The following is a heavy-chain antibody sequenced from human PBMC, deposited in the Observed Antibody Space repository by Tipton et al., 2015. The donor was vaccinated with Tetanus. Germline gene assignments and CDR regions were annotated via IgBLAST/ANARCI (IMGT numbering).Heavy chain of an antibody. Sequence: SLRLSCAASGSTFSNNNMNWVRQAPGKGLEYVSAILPDGRSPSYAKSVKGRFTISRDNANNSLYLQMSSLRAEDSAVYYCARRGVGWHFDYWGQGTLVPVSS. CDR1: GSTFSNNN. CDR2: ILPDGRSP. J-gene: IGHJ4*02. CDR3: ARRGVGWHFDY. D-gene: IGHD2-15*01. V-gene: IGHV3-64*01.